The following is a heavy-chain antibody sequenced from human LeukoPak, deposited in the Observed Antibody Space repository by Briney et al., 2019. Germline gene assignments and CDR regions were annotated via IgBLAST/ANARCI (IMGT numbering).Heavy chain of an antibody. CDR1: GYTFSSHG. V-gene: IGHV3-23*01. CDR2: TNAAGHNT. J-gene: IGHJ4*02. Sequence: GGSLRLSCAASGYTFSSHGLTCVRQAPGKGLEWVSTTNAAGHNTYYAETVKGRYTISRDNSKNTLYLQMHSLRAEDTAIYYCAKVSVCYGCYLDYWGQGTLVTVS. CDR3: AKVSVCYGCYLDY. D-gene: IGHD3-16*01.